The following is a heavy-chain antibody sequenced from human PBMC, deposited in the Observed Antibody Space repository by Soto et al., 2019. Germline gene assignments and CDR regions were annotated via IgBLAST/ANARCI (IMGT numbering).Heavy chain of an antibody. CDR3: ARDPGYSYGPPDY. Sequence: PGGSLRLSCAASGFTFSSYWMHWVRQAPGKGLVWVSHINSDGSSTTYADSVKGRFTISRDNAKNTLYLQMNSLRDEDTAVYYCARDPGYSYGPPDYWGQGTLVTVSS. D-gene: IGHD5-18*01. J-gene: IGHJ4*02. CDR2: INSDGSST. CDR1: GFTFSSYW. V-gene: IGHV3-74*01.